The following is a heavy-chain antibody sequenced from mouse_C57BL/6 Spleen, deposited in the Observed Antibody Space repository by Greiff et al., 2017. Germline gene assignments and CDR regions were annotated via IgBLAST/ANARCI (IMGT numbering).Heavy chain of an antibody. CDR1: GFTFSSYG. CDR2: ISSGGSYT. CDR3: ARQNYGSASFDY. V-gene: IGHV5-6*01. D-gene: IGHD1-1*01. Sequence: DVQLVESGGDLVKPGGSLKLSCAASGFTFSSYGMSWVRQTPDKRLEWVATISSGGSYTSYPDSVKGRFTISRDNAKNTLYLQMSSLKSEDTAIYYCARQNYGSASFDYWGQGTTLTVSS. J-gene: IGHJ2*01.